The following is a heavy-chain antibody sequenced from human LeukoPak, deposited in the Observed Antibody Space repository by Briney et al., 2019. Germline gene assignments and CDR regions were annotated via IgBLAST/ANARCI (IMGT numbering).Heavy chain of an antibody. CDR2: ISNSGGSL. V-gene: IGHV3-23*01. CDR3: AKARGSSWYEFDC. CDR1: GFAFSSYG. J-gene: IGHJ4*02. Sequence: PGGSLRLSCAASGFAFSSYGMSWVRQAPGKGLEWASAISNSGGSLYHADSVKGRFTISRDNFKNTLYLQMNSLRAEDTALYYCAKARGSSWYEFDCWGQGTLVTVSP. D-gene: IGHD6-13*01.